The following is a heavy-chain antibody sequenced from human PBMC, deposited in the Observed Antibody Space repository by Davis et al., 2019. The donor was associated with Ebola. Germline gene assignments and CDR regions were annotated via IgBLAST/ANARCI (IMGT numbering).Heavy chain of an antibody. Sequence: SETLSLTCTVSGGSVSNYYWSWIRQPPGKGLEWIGYIYYRGSTNYNPSLKSRVTISVDTSKNQFSLKLSSVSAADAAIYYCARGGVNWFDPWGQGILVTVSS. V-gene: IGHV4-59*02. CDR2: IYYRGST. J-gene: IGHJ5*02. CDR1: GGSVSNYY. CDR3: ARGGVNWFDP.